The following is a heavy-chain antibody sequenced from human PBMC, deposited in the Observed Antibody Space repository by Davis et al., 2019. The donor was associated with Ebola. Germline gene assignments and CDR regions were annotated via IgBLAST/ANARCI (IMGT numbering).Heavy chain of an antibody. V-gene: IGHV5-51*04. CDR1: GYSFTSYW. CDR3: ARRHYYDSSVNYFFDY. CDR2: IYPGDSDT. Sequence: TVSCKGSGYSFTSYWIGWVRQMPGKGLEWMGIIYPGDSDTRYSPSFQGQVTISADKPISTAYLQWSSLGASDTAMYYCARRHYYDSSVNYFFDYWGQGTPVTVSS. J-gene: IGHJ4*02. D-gene: IGHD3-22*01.